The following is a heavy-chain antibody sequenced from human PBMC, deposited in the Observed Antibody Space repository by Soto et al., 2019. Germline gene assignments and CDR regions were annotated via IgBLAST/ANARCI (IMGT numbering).Heavy chain of an antibody. D-gene: IGHD2-2*01. V-gene: IGHV3-49*03. CDR3: TRDVPQIDIVLVPAHMEVPAY. CDR1: GFTFGDYA. Sequence: PRLSCTASGFTFGDYAMSWFRQAPGKGLEWVGFIRSKAYGGTTEYAASVKGRFTISRDDSKSIAYLQMNSLKTEDTAVYYCTRDVPQIDIVLVPAHMEVPAYSGQGTLVTVSS. CDR2: IRSKAYGGTT. J-gene: IGHJ4*02.